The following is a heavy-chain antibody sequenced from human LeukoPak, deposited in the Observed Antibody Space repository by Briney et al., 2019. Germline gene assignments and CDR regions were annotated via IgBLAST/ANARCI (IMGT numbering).Heavy chain of an antibody. CDR1: GGAISTYY. J-gene: IGHJ4*02. CDR2: IYYTGST. CDR3: ARGTSVYSGSGDYFDY. V-gene: IGHV4-59*01. D-gene: IGHD3-10*01. Sequence: PSETLSLTCTISGGAISTYYWSWIRQPPGKGLQWIGYIYYTGSTNYNPSLESRAAISIDTSKNQFSLKLASITAADTAVYYCARGTSVYSGSGDYFDYWGQGTLVTVSS.